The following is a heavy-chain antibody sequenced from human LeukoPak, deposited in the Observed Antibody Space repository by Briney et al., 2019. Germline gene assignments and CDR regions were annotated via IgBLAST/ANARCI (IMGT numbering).Heavy chain of an antibody. Sequence: GGSLRLSCAASGFTFSSYAMSWVRQAPGKGLEWVSAISGSGGSTYYADSVKGRFTISRDNSKNTLYLQMNSLRAEDTAVYYCAKREVGSSSWYWFDPWGQGTLVTVSS. D-gene: IGHD6-13*01. CDR2: ISGSGGST. J-gene: IGHJ5*02. CDR1: GFTFSSYA. V-gene: IGHV3-23*01. CDR3: AKREVGSSSWYWFDP.